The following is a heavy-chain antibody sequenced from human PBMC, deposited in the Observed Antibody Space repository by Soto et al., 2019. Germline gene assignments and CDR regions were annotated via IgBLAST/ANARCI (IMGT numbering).Heavy chain of an antibody. J-gene: IGHJ4*02. V-gene: IGHV4-59*01. CDR3: ERLGSGLIDY. D-gene: IGHD3-10*01. Sequence: PSETLSLTCTVSGGSISSYYWSWIRQPPGKGLEWIGYIYYSGSTNYNPSLKSRVTISVDTSKKQFSLKLSSVTAAETAVYYCERLGSGLIDYWGQGTLVTVSS. CDR2: IYYSGST. CDR1: GGSISSYY.